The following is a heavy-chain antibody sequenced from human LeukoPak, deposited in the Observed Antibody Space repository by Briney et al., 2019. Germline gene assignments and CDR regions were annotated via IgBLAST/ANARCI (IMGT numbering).Heavy chain of an antibody. CDR1: GYTFTSYD. V-gene: IGHV1-8*01. CDR2: MNPNSGNT. J-gene: IGHJ6*02. D-gene: IGHD2-21*01. CDR3: ARGPPISWYYYYGMDV. Sequence: ASVKVSCKASGYTFTSYDINWVRQATGQGLEWMGWMNPNSGNTGYAQKFQGRVTMTRNTSITTAYMELSSLRFEDTAVYYCARGPPISWYYYYGMDVWGQGTTVTVSS.